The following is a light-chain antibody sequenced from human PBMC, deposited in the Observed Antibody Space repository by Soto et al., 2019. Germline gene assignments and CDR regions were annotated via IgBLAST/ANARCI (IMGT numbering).Light chain of an antibody. CDR2: GAS. CDR3: QQYGSSPLIS. CDR1: QTVSITY. V-gene: IGKV3-20*01. Sequence: VLTQSPGTMSMSPGESTTLSCRASQTVSITYLTWYQQKPGQAPRLLIFGASKRATGIPDRFSGSGSGRDFTLTISGLEPEDFAVYYCQQYGSSPLISFGQGTRLEIK. J-gene: IGKJ5*01.